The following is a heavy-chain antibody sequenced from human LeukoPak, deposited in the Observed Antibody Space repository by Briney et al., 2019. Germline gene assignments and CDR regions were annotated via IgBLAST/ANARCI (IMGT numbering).Heavy chain of an antibody. CDR1: GGTFSSYA. Sequence: SVKVSCKASGGTFSSYAISWVRQAPGQGLEWMGGIIPIFGTANYAQKFQGRVTITADESTSTAYMELSSLRSDDTAVYYCARPYCSGGSCYYYFDYWGQGTLVTVSS. J-gene: IGHJ4*02. CDR2: IIPIFGTA. V-gene: IGHV1-69*13. CDR3: ARPYCSGGSCYYYFDY. D-gene: IGHD2-15*01.